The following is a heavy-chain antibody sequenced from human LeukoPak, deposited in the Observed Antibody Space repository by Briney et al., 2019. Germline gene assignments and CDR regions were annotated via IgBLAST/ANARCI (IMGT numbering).Heavy chain of an antibody. D-gene: IGHD3-10*01. V-gene: IGHV1-69*05. CDR1: GGTFSSYA. J-gene: IGHJ4*02. CDR2: IIPIFGTA. Sequence: GASVKVSCKASGGTFSSYAISWVRQAPGQGLEWMGGIIPIFGTANYAQKFQGRVTITTDESTSTAYMELSSLRSEDTAVYYCARALKYIGADGGEDYWGQGTLVTVSS. CDR3: ARALKYIGADGGEDY.